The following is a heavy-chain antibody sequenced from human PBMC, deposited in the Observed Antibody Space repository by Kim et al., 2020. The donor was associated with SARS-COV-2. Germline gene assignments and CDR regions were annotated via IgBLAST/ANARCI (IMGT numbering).Heavy chain of an antibody. Sequence: GGSLRLSCAASGFTFNNYGMNWVRQAPGKGLEWVSAISDSGASTSYADSAKGRFTISRDNSKNTLYLQMNSLRAEDTAIYYCAKETGNKYYFDYWGQGTLLPVP. CDR3: AKETGNKYYFDY. CDR1: GFTFNNYG. J-gene: IGHJ4*02. V-gene: IGHV3-23*01. CDR2: ISDSGAST. D-gene: IGHD1-1*01.